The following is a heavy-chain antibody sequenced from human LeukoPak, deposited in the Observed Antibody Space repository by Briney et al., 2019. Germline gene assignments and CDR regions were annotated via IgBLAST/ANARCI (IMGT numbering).Heavy chain of an antibody. CDR1: GFTFSDYY. CDR2: ISSSGSTI. D-gene: IGHD4-17*01. V-gene: IGHV3-11*04. Sequence: GRSLRLSCAASGFTFSDYYMSWIRQAPGKGLEWVSYISSSGSTIYYADSVKGRFTISRDNAKNSLYLQMNSLRAEDTAVYYCARAESVTENYFDYWGQGTLVTVSS. J-gene: IGHJ4*02. CDR3: ARAESVTENYFDY.